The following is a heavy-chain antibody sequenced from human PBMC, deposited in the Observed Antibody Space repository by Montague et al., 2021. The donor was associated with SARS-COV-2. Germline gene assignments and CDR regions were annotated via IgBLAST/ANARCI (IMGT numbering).Heavy chain of an antibody. J-gene: IGHJ3*02. CDR3: ARRGRKLLPVATTIGGFDI. D-gene: IGHD5-12*01. CDR2: IYDSGST. Sequence: SETLSLTCTVSGGSISSNNYYWDWIRQPPGKGLEWIGGIYDSGSTXYNPSLKSRVTISVDTSKNHFSLKLNSVTAADTAVYYCARRGRKLLPVATTIGGFDIWGQGTMVTVSS. CDR1: GGSISSNNYY. V-gene: IGHV4-39*02.